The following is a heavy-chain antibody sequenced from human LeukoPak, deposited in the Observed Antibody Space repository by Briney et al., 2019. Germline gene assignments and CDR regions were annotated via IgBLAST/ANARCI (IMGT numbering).Heavy chain of an antibody. CDR1: GFTFSSYW. CDR2: IKSDGSST. D-gene: IGHD1-26*01. J-gene: IGHJ4*02. V-gene: IGHV3-74*01. CDR3: TRDRGGSYDFDY. Sequence: GGSLRLSCATSGFTFSSYWMHWVRQAPGKGLVWVSRIKSDGSSTSYADSVKGRFTISRDNAKNTLYLRMNSLRAEDTAVYYCTRDRGGSYDFDYWGQGTLVTVSS.